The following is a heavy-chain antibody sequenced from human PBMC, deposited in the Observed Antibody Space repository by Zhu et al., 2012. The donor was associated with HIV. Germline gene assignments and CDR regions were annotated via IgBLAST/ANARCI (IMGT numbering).Heavy chain of an antibody. V-gene: IGHV4-39*07. Sequence: QVQLQESGPGLMKPSETLSLTCTVSGGSISRSSYYWGWIRQPPGKGLEWIGSIYYSGSTYYNPSLKSRVTMSVDTSKNQFSLKLTSVTAADTAVYYCARRGVAATGGWFDPWGQGNAGHRLL. CDR2: IYYSGST. J-gene: IGHJ5*02. CDR3: ARRGVAATGGWFDP. CDR1: GGSISRSSYY. D-gene: IGHD2-15*01.